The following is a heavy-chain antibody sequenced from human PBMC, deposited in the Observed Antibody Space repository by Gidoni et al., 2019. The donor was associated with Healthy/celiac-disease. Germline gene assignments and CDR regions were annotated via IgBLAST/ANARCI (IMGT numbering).Heavy chain of an antibody. D-gene: IGHD5-12*01. CDR1: GGTFSSYA. V-gene: IGHV1-69*06. CDR2: IIPIFGTA. Sequence: QVQLVQSGAEVKKPGAPVKVSCKASGGTFSSYAISWVRQAPGQGLEWMGGIIPIFGTANYAQKFQGRVTITADKSTSTAYMELSSLRSEDTAVYYCAREATRIKGDWFDPWGQGTLVTVSS. J-gene: IGHJ5*02. CDR3: AREATRIKGDWFDP.